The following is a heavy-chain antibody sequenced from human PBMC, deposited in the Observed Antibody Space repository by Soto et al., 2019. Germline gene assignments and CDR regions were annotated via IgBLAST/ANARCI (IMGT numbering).Heavy chain of an antibody. J-gene: IGHJ4*02. CDR1: GYTFIDYY. D-gene: IGHD3-22*01. V-gene: IGHV1-18*04. Sequence: ASVKVSSKASGYTFIDYYMHWVRQAPGQRLEWMGWINAGNGNTNYAQKLQGRVTMTTDTSTSTAYMELRSLRSDDTAVYYCARDYYDDYWGQGTLVTVSS. CDR3: ARDYYDDY. CDR2: INAGNGNT.